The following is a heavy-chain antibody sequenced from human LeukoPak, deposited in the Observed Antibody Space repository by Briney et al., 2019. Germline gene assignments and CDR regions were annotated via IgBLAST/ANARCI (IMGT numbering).Heavy chain of an antibody. CDR2: INPSDGST. CDR3: ARVHCSGGSCYGEVFDY. D-gene: IGHD2-15*01. CDR1: GYTFTRYY. J-gene: IGHJ4*02. V-gene: IGHV1-46*01. Sequence: ASVKVSCKASGYTFTRYYIHWVRRAPGQGLEWMGIINPSDGSTSYAQKFQGRVTMTGDTSTSKVYMEVSSLTSEDTAVYYCARVHCSGGSCYGEVFDYWGQGTLVSVSS.